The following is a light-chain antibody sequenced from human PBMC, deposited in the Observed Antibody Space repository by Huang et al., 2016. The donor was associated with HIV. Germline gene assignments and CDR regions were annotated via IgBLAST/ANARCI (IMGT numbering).Light chain of an antibody. CDR2: DAS. Sequence: EVVLTQSPATLYLSPGERATLSCRARQSISRYLSWYQHKPGQAPRLVMYDASNRATGIPARFSGSGSGTDFTLTISSLEPEDFAVYYCQQRSNWPATTFGQGTKVEIK. V-gene: IGKV3-11*01. CDR3: QQRSNWPATT. CDR1: QSISRY. J-gene: IGKJ1*01.